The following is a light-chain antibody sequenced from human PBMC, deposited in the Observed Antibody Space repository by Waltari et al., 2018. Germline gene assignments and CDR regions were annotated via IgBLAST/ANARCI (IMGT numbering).Light chain of an antibody. CDR3: QQAHSFPYS. CDR1: QDINKW. CDR2: AGS. J-gene: IGKJ2*03. Sequence: DIQMTQSPSSVSASVGDRVTCTCRASQDINKWLAWFQQTPGKAPKLLIYAGSSLQSGVPSRFSGSGSGADFTLTISTLQPEDSATYYCQQAHSFPYSFGQGTKLEIK. V-gene: IGKV1-12*01.